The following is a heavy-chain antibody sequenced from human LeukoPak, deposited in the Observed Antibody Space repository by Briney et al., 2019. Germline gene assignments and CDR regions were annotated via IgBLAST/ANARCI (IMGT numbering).Heavy chain of an antibody. D-gene: IGHD3-16*01. CDR1: GGSFSGYY. CDR3: ARSTKGGLDY. J-gene: IGHJ4*02. CDR2: INHSGST. Sequence: SETLSLTCAVYGGSFSGYYWSWIRQPPGKGLEWIGEINHSGSTNYNPSLKSRVTISVDTSKNQFSLKLSSVTAADTAVYYCARSTKGGLDYWGQGTLVTVSS. V-gene: IGHV4-34*01.